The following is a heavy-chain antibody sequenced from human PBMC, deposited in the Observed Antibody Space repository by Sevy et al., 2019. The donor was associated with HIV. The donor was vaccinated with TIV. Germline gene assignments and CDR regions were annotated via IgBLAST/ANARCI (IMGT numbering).Heavy chain of an antibody. CDR3: ARPYCSGDDCYSELDY. CDR2: ISSGSGTI. J-gene: IGHJ4*02. V-gene: IGHV3-48*02. Sequence: GSLRLSCAASGFNFRNYSMTWVRQAPGKGLDWVSYISSGSGTIHYVDSVKDRFTISRDNAKNSLFLQMNSLRDEDTAIYYCARPYCSGDDCYSELDYWGQGILVTVSS. CDR1: GFNFRNYS. D-gene: IGHD2-15*01.